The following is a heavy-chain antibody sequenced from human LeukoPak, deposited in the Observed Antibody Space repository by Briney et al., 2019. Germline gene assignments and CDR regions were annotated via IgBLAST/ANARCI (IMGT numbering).Heavy chain of an antibody. CDR1: GDSLSDNY. CDR2: VSSSGTA. CDR3: ARHVYGKGMYV. J-gene: IGHJ6*04. V-gene: IGHV4-59*08. Sequence: SETLSLTCTVSGDSLSDNYWGWIRQPPGKGLECVGYVSSSGTAYNPSLKSRLTISIDTSESQFSLTLSSVTAADTAVYYCARHVYGKGMYVWGKGTTVTVSS. D-gene: IGHD4-17*01.